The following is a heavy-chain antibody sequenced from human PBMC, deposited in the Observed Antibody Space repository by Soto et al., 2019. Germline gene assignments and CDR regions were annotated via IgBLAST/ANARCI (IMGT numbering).Heavy chain of an antibody. CDR1: GFTFSSYS. V-gene: IGHV3-21*01. J-gene: IGHJ5*02. D-gene: IGHD3-3*01. CDR3: ARDAWYYDFWSGLNWFDP. CDR2: ISSSSSYI. Sequence: PGGSLRLSCAASGFTFSSYSMNWVRQAPGKGLEWVSSISSSSSYIYYADSVKGRFTISRDNAKNSLYLQMNSLRAEDTAVYYCARDAWYYDFWSGLNWFDPWGQGTLVTVSS.